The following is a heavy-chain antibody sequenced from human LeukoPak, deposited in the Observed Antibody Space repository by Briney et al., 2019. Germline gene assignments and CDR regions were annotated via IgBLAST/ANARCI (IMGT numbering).Heavy chain of an antibody. Sequence: ASVKVSCKASGYTFTSYDINWVRQATGQGLEWMGGMNPNSGNTGYAQKFQGRVTMTRNTSISTAYMELSSLRSEDTAVYYCARGSYYDYVWGSYRWPDYWGQGTLVTVSS. CDR1: GYTFTSYD. CDR2: MNPNSGNT. CDR3: ARGSYYDYVWGSYRWPDY. J-gene: IGHJ4*02. V-gene: IGHV1-8*01. D-gene: IGHD3-16*02.